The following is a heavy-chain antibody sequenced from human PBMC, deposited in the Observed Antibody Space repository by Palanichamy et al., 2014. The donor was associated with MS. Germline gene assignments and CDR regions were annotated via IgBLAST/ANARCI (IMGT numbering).Heavy chain of an antibody. CDR1: GYSFNTHW. D-gene: IGHD5-24*01. J-gene: IGHJ3*01. V-gene: IGHV5-51*01. Sequence: EVQLQQSGAELKKPGESLKISCQGSGYSFNTHWIAWVRQMPGKGLEWMGIIYPDDPDGKYRPSFQGQVTFSADKSINTAYLQWSSLKASDTAMYYCARVSSDGYKTLDVWGQGTMVTVSS. CDR3: ARVSSDGYKTLDV. CDR2: IYPDDPDG.